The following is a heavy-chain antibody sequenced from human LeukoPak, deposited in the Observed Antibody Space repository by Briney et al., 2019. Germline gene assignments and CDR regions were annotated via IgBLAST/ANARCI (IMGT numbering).Heavy chain of an antibody. D-gene: IGHD3-10*01. V-gene: IGHV3-7*01. CDR1: GFTFTDYW. CDR3: ATEGTDGRGSFGWFDS. CDR2: IKEDGTVK. J-gene: IGHJ5*01. Sequence: GGSPRLSCVTSGFTFTDYWMTWVRQAPGKGLEWVANIKEDGTVKYYVDSVKGRFSISRDNAKNSLYLQLNSLRVEDTAVYYCATEGTDGRGSFGWFDSWGQGTLVTVSS.